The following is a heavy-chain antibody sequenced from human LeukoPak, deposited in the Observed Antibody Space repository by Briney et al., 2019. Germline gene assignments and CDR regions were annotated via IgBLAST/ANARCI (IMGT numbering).Heavy chain of an antibody. D-gene: IGHD4-23*01. V-gene: IGHV4-34*01. J-gene: IGHJ5*02. CDR2: INHSGST. Sequence: PSETLSLTCAVYGGSFSGYYWSWIRQPPGKGLEWIGEINHSGSTNYNPSLKSRVTISVDTSKNQFSLKLSSVTAADTAVYYCARNSGDLWGQGTLVTVSS. CDR3: ARNSGDL. CDR1: GGSFSGYY.